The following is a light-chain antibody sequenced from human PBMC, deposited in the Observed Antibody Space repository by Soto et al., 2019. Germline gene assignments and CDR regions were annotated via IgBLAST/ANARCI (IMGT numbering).Light chain of an antibody. CDR2: SAS. CDR3: QQYNDWPPST. CDR1: QSVSSY. J-gene: IGKJ1*01. V-gene: IGKV3-15*01. Sequence: EIVWTQSPATLSLSPGERATLSCRASQSVSSYLAWYQQKPGQAPRLLIYSASTRATGIPARFSGSGSGTEFTLTISSLQYEDFAVYYCQQYNDWPPSTFGQGTKVDIK.